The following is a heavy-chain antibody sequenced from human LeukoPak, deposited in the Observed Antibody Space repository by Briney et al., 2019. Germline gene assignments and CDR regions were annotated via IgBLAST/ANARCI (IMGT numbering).Heavy chain of an antibody. J-gene: IGHJ3*02. D-gene: IGHD1-26*01. V-gene: IGHV3-23*01. Sequence: GGSLSLSCAASGFPFSSYAMSWDRQAPGTGLEWVSAISGSGGSTYYADSVKGRFTISRDNSKNTLYLQMNSLRAEDTAVYYCAKDESGSYWVGAFDIWGQGTMVTVSS. CDR1: GFPFSSYA. CDR3: AKDESGSYWVGAFDI. CDR2: ISGSGGST.